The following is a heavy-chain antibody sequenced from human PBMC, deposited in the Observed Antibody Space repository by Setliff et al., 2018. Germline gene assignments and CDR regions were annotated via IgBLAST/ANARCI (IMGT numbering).Heavy chain of an antibody. CDR3: VRGLHYLPVGDS. Sequence: RLSCAASGFAFTSSTMNWVRQYPGKSLEWVSSISGRSDYINYLYSVKGRFTVSRHNAYNSLSLQMSSLTAEETGVYYCVRGLHYLPVGDSWGQGTLVTSPQ. D-gene: IGHD2-21*02. CDR1: GFAFTSST. V-gene: IGHV3-21*01. J-gene: IGHJ4*02. CDR2: ISGRSDYI.